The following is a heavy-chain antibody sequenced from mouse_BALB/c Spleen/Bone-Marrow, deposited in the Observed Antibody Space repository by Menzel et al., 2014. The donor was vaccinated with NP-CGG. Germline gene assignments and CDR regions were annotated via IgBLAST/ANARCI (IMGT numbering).Heavy chain of an antibody. V-gene: IGHV2-9*02. J-gene: IGHJ3*01. CDR2: IWAGGST. CDR3: ARDRGGSY. Sequence: LQESGPGLVAPSQCLSITCTVSGFSLTSYGVHWVRQPPGKGLEWLGVIWAGGSTNYNSALMSRLSISKDNSKSQVFLKMNSLQTDDTAMYYCARDRGGSYWGQGTLVTVSA. CDR1: GFSLTSYG.